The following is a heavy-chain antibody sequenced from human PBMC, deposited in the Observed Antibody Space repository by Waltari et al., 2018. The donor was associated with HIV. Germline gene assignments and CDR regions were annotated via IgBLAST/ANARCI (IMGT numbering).Heavy chain of an antibody. V-gene: IGHV4-61*02. CDR2: SYFSGDN. CDR3: ARRQRSGSYSRGFDS. Sequence: QVQLQESGPGLVKPSQTLSLTRVVSGGSLINVTSYWNWLRQPAGKRPEWLGHSYFSGDNNYNPSLKSRLTIAVDTSKNQFSLKLSSVTAADTAVYYCARRQRSGSYSRGFDSWGQGALVTVSS. J-gene: IGHJ4*02. D-gene: IGHD1-26*01. CDR1: GGSLINVTSY.